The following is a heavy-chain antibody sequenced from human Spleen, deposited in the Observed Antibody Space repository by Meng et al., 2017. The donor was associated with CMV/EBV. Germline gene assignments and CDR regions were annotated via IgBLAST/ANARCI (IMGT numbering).Heavy chain of an antibody. V-gene: IGHV3-53*05. CDR1: GFTVSSNY. Sequence: GESLKISCAASGFTVSSNYMSWVRQAPGKGLEWVSVIYSGGSTYYADSVKGRFTISRDNSKNTLYLQMNSLRAEDTAVYYCARDRGWYRHYGMDVWGQGTTVT. CDR3: ARDRGWYRHYGMDV. J-gene: IGHJ6*02. CDR2: IYSGGST. D-gene: IGHD6-19*01.